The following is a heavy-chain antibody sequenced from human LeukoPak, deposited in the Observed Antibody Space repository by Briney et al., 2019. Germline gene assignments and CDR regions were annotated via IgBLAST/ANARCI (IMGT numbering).Heavy chain of an antibody. D-gene: IGHD1-26*01. CDR1: GGSFSGYY. V-gene: IGHV4-34*01. J-gene: IGHJ3*02. CDR2: INHSGST. Sequence: SETLSLTCAVYGGSFSGYYWSWIRQPPGKGLEWIGEINHSGSTNYNPSLKSRVTISVDKSKTQFSLKLSSVTAADTAVYYCAGDKWEPRYAFDIWGQGTMVTVSS. CDR3: AGDKWEPRYAFDI.